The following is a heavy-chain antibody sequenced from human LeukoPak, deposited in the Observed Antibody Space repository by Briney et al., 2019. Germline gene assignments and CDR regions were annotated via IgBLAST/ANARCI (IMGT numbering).Heavy chain of an antibody. CDR1: GFTFSSYA. V-gene: IGHV3-9*01. Sequence: PGGSLRLSCAASGFTFSSYAMHWVRQAPGKGLEWVSGISWNSGSIGYADSVKGRFTISRDNAKNSLYLQMNSLGAEDTALYYCAKGFRHSSGFRTPFDYWGQGTLVTVSS. D-gene: IGHD3-22*01. J-gene: IGHJ4*02. CDR2: ISWNSGSI. CDR3: AKGFRHSSGFRTPFDY.